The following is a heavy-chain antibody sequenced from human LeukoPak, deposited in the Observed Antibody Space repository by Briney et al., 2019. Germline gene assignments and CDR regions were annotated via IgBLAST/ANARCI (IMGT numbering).Heavy chain of an antibody. J-gene: IGHJ6*02. V-gene: IGHV4-59*01. CDR2: IYYSGST. CDR1: GGSISSYY. Sequence: PSETLSLTCSVSGGSISSYYWSWIRQPPGKGLEYIGYIYYSGSTNYNPSLKSRVPISVDTSKDQFSLNLTSVTAADTAVYYCARLKCISTTCPSRYVMDVWGQGTTVTVSS. CDR3: ARLKCISTTCPSRYVMDV. D-gene: IGHD2-2*01.